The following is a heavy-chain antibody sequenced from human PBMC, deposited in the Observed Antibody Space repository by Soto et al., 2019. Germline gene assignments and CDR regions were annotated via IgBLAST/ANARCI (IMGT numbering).Heavy chain of an antibody. Sequence: GSLRLSCAASGFTVSSNYMSWVRQAPGKGLEWVSVIYSGGSTYYADSVKGRFTISRDNSKNTLYLQMNSLRADDTAVYYCVVGRQSGSNYFDFWYQGTLVTVSS. CDR2: IYSGGST. CDR1: GFTVSSNY. CDR3: VVGRQSGSNYFDF. J-gene: IGHJ4*02. V-gene: IGHV3-53*05. D-gene: IGHD2-15*01.